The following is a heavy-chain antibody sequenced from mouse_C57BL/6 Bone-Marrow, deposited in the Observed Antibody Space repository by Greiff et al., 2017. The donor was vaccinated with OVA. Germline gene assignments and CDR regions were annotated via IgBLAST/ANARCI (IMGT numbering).Heavy chain of an antibody. Sequence: VQLQQSGAELAKPGASVKLSCKASGYTFTSYWMHWVKLRPGQGLEWIGYINPSSGYTKYNQKFKDKATLTADKSSSTAYMQLSSLTYEDSAVYYCAVLLWRAWFAYWGQGTLVTVSA. CDR2: INPSSGYT. V-gene: IGHV1-7*01. D-gene: IGHD2-1*01. CDR3: AVLLWRAWFAY. J-gene: IGHJ3*01. CDR1: GYTFTSYW.